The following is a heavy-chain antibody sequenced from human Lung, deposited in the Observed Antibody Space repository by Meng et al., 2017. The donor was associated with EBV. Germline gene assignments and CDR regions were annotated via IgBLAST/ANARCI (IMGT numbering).Heavy chain of an antibody. V-gene: IGHV7-4-1*02. CDR2: INTNTGNP. Sequence: QVQLVKSGSELKKPGASVTVSCKASGYTFTSHAINWARQTPGQGFEWMGWINTNTGNPTYAQGFTGRFVFSLDTSVSTAYLQISSLKAEDTAVYYCARGDYYDSSGYYLHLDYWGQGTLVTVSS. D-gene: IGHD3-22*01. J-gene: IGHJ4*02. CDR1: GYTFTSHA. CDR3: ARGDYYDSSGYYLHLDY.